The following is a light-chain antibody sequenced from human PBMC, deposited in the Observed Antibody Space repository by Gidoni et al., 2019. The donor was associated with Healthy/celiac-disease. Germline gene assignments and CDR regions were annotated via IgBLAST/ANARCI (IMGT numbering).Light chain of an antibody. V-gene: IGKV3-15*01. J-gene: IGKJ1*01. CDR3: QQYNNWPSWT. Sequence: EIVMTQSPATLSVSPGERATLSCRASQSVSSNLAWYQKKPGQAPRLLIYGASTRAPGIPARFSGSGSGTEFTLTISSLQSEDFAVYYCQQYNNWPSWTFGQGTKVEIK. CDR1: QSVSSN. CDR2: GAS.